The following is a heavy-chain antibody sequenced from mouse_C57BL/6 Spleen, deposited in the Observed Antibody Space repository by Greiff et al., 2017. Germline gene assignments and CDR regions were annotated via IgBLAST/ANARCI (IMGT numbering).Heavy chain of an antibody. V-gene: IGHV14-3*01. D-gene: IGHD1-1*01. CDR3: APITTVVSYWYFDV. J-gene: IGHJ1*03. CDR2: IDPANGNT. CDR1: GFNIKNTY. Sequence: SVAELVRPGASVKLSCTASGFNIKNTYIHWVKQRPEQGLEWIGRIDPANGNTKYATKIQGKATITADTSSNTAYLQLSSLTSEDTAIYYCAPITTVVSYWYFDVWGTGTTVTVSS.